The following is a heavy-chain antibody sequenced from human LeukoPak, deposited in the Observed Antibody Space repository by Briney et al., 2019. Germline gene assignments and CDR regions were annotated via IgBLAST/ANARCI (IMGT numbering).Heavy chain of an antibody. J-gene: IGHJ4*02. V-gene: IGHV3-23*01. CDR2: ITGSGGST. Sequence: PGGSLRLSCAASGLTLSSYGMSWVRQAPGKGLEWVSAITGSGGSTYYADSVKGRFTISRDNSKNTLYLQMNSLRAEDTAVYYCAKSPRTYDSSAYYYYFDYWGQGTLVTVSS. CDR1: GLTLSSYG. D-gene: IGHD3-22*01. CDR3: AKSPRTYDSSAYYYYFDY.